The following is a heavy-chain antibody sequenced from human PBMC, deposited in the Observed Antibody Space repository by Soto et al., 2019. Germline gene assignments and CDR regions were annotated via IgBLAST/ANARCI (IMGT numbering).Heavy chain of an antibody. CDR1: GFTFSGSA. V-gene: IGHV3-73*02. CDR2: VRSKANGYAT. D-gene: IGHD2-2*01. J-gene: IGHJ4*02. CDR3: TRLSGDCSSASCLSLDY. Sequence: EVQLMESGGGLVQPGGSLKLSCAASGFTFSGSAMDWVRQASGKGLEWVGRVRSKANGYATAYAASVKGRFTISRDDSKNTAYLQMNNLKTEDTAVYYCTRLSGDCSSASCLSLDYWGQGTLVTVSS.